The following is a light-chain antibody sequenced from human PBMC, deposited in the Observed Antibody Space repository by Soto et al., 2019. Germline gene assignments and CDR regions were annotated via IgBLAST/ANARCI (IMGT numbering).Light chain of an antibody. CDR3: CSLTTSHTNV. CDR1: SSDIGHYDY. CDR2: HGT. V-gene: IGLV2-14*03. J-gene: IGLJ1*01. Sequence: QSVLTQPASVSGSPGQSITISCTGTSSDIGHYDYVSWYQQHPGKAPKLMIYHGTYRPSGVSNRYSVSKSGHSASLPISGLQADDEADYYCCSLTTSHTNVFGSGTQLTVL.